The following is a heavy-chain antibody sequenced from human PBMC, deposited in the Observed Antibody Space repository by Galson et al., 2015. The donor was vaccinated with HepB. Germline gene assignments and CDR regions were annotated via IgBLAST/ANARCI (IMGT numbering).Heavy chain of an antibody. CDR3: AKDEGSGWYTVGLDDLGYGMDV. D-gene: IGHD6-19*01. CDR1: GFTFSSYA. J-gene: IGHJ6*02. V-gene: IGHV3-23*01. CDR2: ISGSGDST. Sequence: SLRLSCAASGFTFSSYAMSWVRQAPGKGLEWVSTISGSGDSTYYADSVKGRFTIARDNSKNTLYLQMNSLRAEDTAVYYCAKDEGSGWYTVGLDDLGYGMDVWGQGTTVTVSS.